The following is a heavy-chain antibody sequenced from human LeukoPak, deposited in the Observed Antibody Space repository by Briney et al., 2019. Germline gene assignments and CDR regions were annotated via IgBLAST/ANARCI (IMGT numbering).Heavy chain of an antibody. CDR1: GFTFSSYG. CDR3: ARDRDSSSWYGVYYGMDV. J-gene: IGHJ6*02. Sequence: GGSLRLSCAASGFTFSSYGMHWVRQAPGKGLEWVAFIRYDGSNKYYADSVKGRFTISRDNSKNSLYLQMNSLRAEDTAVYYCARDRDSSSWYGVYYGMDVWGQGTTVTVSS. V-gene: IGHV3-30*02. D-gene: IGHD6-13*01. CDR2: IRYDGSNK.